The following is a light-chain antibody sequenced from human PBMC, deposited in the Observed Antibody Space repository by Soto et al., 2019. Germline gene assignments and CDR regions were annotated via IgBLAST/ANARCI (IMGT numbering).Light chain of an antibody. CDR1: QRVLYSSNNKNY. Sequence: DIVMTQSPDSLAVSLGERATINCKSSQRVLYSSNNKNYLAWYQQKPGQPPKLLIYWASTRASGVPDRFSGRGSGTDFTLTISSLQAEDVAVYYCQQYYSTLWTFGQGTKVEIK. CDR3: QQYYSTLWT. V-gene: IGKV4-1*01. CDR2: WAS. J-gene: IGKJ1*01.